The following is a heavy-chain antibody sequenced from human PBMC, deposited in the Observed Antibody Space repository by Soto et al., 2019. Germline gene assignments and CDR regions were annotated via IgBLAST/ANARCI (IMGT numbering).Heavy chain of an antibody. CDR2: FDPEDGET. J-gene: IGHJ5*02. Sequence: ASVKVSCKVSGYTLTELSMHWVRQAPGKGLEWMGGFDPEDGETIYAQKFQGRVTMTEDTSTDTAYMELSSLRSEDTAAYYCATTRYYGSGSYYGWFDPWGQGTLVTVSS. V-gene: IGHV1-24*01. CDR1: GYTLTELS. D-gene: IGHD3-10*01. CDR3: ATTRYYGSGSYYGWFDP.